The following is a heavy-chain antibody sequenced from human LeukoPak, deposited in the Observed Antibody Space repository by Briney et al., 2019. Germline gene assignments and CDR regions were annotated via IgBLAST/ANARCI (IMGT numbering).Heavy chain of an antibody. CDR2: ISSSSSYI. CDR1: GFTFSSYS. CDR3: ARDGSGYSRDY. Sequence: GGSLRLSCAASGFTFSSYSMNWVRLAPGKGLEWVSSISSSSSYIYYADSVKGRFTISRDNAKNSLYLQMNSLRGEDTAVYYCARDGSGYSRDYWGQGTLVTVSS. J-gene: IGHJ4*02. D-gene: IGHD3-22*01. V-gene: IGHV3-21*03.